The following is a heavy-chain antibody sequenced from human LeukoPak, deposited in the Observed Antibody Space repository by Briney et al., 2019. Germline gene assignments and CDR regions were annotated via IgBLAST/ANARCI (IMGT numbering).Heavy chain of an antibody. CDR2: ISYDESNT. J-gene: IGHJ4*02. D-gene: IGHD4-17*01. CDR3: ATADYGVGFGY. Sequence: GGSLRLSCAASGFTFSSYAMHWVRQAPGKGLEWVALISYDESNTFYADSVKGRFTISRDNSKNTLYLQMNSLRVEDTAVYYCATADYGVGFGYWGQGTLVTVSS. CDR1: GFTFSSYA. V-gene: IGHV3-30*04.